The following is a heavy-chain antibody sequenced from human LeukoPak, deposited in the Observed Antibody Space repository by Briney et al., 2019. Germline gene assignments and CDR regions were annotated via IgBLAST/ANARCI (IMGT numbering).Heavy chain of an antibody. V-gene: IGHV3-30*02. Sequence: GGSLRLSCAASGFTFSSYGMHWVRQAPGKGLEWVAFIRYDGSNKYYADSVKGRFTISRDNSKNTLYLQMNSLRAEDTAVYYCAKYRYYGSGRFYYYMDVWGKGTTVTISS. CDR3: AKYRYYGSGRFYYYMDV. D-gene: IGHD3-10*01. J-gene: IGHJ6*03. CDR1: GFTFSSYG. CDR2: IRYDGSNK.